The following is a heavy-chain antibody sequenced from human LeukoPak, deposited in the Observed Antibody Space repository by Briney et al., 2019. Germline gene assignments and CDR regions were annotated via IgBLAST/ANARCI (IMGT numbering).Heavy chain of an antibody. J-gene: IGHJ6*03. V-gene: IGHV4-39*01. D-gene: IGHD3-22*01. CDR2: IYYSGST. CDR3: ARRPTSRQYDSSGYYSGYYYMDV. Sequence: PSETLSLTCTVSGGSISSSSYYWGWIRQPSGKGLEWIGSIYYSGSTYYNPSLRSRVTISVDTSKNQFSLKLSSVTAADTAVYYCARRPTSRQYDSSGYYSGYYYMDVWGKGTTVTVSS. CDR1: GGSISSSSYY.